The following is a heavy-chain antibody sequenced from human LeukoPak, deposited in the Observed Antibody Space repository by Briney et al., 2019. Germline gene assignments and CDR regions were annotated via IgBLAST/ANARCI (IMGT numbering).Heavy chain of an antibody. D-gene: IGHD1-1*01. V-gene: IGHV4-34*01. J-gene: IGHJ4*02. CDR2: INHSGST. CDR1: GGSFSGYY. CDR3: ARGPPNNWNDVPPFDY. Sequence: SETLSLTCAVYGGSFSGYYWSWIRQPPGKGLEWIGEINHSGSTNYNPSLKSRVTISVDTSKNKFSLKLSSVTAADTAVYYCARGPPNNWNDVPPFDYWGQGTLVTVSS.